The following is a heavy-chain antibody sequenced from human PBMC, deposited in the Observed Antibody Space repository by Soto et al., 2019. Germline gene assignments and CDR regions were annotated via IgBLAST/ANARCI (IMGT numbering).Heavy chain of an antibody. CDR2: IYYSGST. J-gene: IGHJ4*02. V-gene: IGHV4-59*08. D-gene: IGHD3-16*02. CDR3: ARRVDYVWGSYRYSPYFDY. CDR1: GGSISSYY. Sequence: PSETLSLTSTVSGGSISSYYWSWIRQPPGKGLERIRYIYYSGSTNYNPSLKSRVTISVDTSKNQFSLKLSSVTAADTAVYYCARRVDYVWGSYRYSPYFDYWGQGTLVTVS.